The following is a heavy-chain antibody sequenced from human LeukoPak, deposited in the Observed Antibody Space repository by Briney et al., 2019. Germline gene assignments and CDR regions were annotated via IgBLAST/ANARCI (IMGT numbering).Heavy chain of an antibody. Sequence: RASVKVSCKASGYTFTGYYLHWVRQAPGQGLGWMGWINPNSGGTNYAQKFQGRVTMTRDTSISTAYMELSRLRSDDTAVFYCAGSPHILTGENFDYWGQGTLVTVSS. V-gene: IGHV1-2*02. J-gene: IGHJ4*02. D-gene: IGHD3-9*01. CDR2: INPNSGGT. CDR3: AGSPHILTGENFDY. CDR1: GYTFTGYY.